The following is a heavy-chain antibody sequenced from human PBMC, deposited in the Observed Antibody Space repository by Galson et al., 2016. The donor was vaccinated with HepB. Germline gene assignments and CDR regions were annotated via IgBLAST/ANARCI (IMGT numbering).Heavy chain of an antibody. J-gene: IGHJ3*01. V-gene: IGHV4-39*07. CDR3: ARHRRERSPWDAFDV. CDR1: GDSISGSTYY. CDR2: IYHSGST. Sequence: LSLTCTVSGDSISGSTYYWGWVRQPPGKGLEWIGSIYHSGSTYDNPSVRGQLTISVNTSKNQFSLNLKSVTAADTAVYVCARHRRERSPWDAFDVWGQGTMVSVSS. D-gene: IGHD1-26*01.